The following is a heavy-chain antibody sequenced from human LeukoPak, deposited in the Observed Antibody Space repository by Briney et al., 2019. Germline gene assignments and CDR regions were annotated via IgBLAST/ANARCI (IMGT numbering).Heavy chain of an antibody. J-gene: IGHJ4*02. D-gene: IGHD6-13*01. CDR3: AKWTHTSNWYAAFDY. CDR2: ISGDGIST. V-gene: IGHV3-23*01. Sequence: GGSLRLSCTASGLTFSSYVMSWVRQAPGKRLEWVSGISGDGISTYYAGSVKGRFTISRDNSKNTLYLQMNSLTAGDTAIYYCAKWTHTSNWYAAFDYWGQGTLVTVSS. CDR1: GLTFSSYV.